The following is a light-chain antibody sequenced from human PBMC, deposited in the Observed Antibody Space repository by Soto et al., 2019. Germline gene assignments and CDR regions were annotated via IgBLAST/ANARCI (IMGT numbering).Light chain of an antibody. CDR2: EVS. V-gene: IGLV2-14*01. J-gene: IGLJ3*02. CDR3: SSYTASDIWV. Sequence: QSALTQPASVSGSPGQSITISCTGTSSDVGGFNYVSWYQHHPGKAPKLMIYEVSNRPSGVSNRFSGSKSGNTASLTISGLQAEDEADYYCSSYTASDIWVFGGGTKLTVL. CDR1: SSDVGGFNY.